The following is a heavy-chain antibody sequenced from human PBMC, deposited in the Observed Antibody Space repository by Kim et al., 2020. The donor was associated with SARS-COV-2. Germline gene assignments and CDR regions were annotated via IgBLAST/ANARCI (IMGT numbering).Heavy chain of an antibody. CDR1: GFTFSDSY. CDR3: ASPRYSGYDSPDY. V-gene: IGHV3-11*01. D-gene: IGHD5-12*01. J-gene: IGHJ4*02. Sequence: GGSLRLSCAASGFTFSDSYMTWIRQAPGKGLEWISYISGSGYTIFYADSVKGRFTISRDNAKHSLYLQMSSLRAEDTALYYCASPRYSGYDSPDYWGQGT. CDR2: ISGSGYTI.